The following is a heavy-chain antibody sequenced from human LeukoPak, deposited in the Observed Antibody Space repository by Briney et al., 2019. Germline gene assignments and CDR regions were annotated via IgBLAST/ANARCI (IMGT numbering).Heavy chain of an antibody. CDR1: GFTFSRYT. CDR3: TRELDGSGSFDY. V-gene: IGHV3-64*02. Sequence: GGSLRLSCAASGFTFSRYTMHWVRQAPGKRLEYFSAISSNGRSTYYADSVKGRFTLSRDNSKNTLYLQMGSLRIEDTAVYYCTRELDGSGSFDYWGQGTLVTVSS. J-gene: IGHJ4*02. D-gene: IGHD3-10*01. CDR2: ISSNGRST.